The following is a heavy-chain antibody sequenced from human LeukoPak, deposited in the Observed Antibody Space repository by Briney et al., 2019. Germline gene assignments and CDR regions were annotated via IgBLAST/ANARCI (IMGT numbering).Heavy chain of an antibody. CDR1: GYTFTRHY. J-gene: IGHJ3*02. D-gene: IGHD2-8*01. Sequence: ASVKVSCKASGYTFTRHYMNWVRQAPGQGLEWMGKINSSSGGTGYAQKFQGRVTMTRDTSTSTVYMELTSLRSEDTAVYYCARDGLYCTNGVCSSDIWGQGTLVTVSS. CDR3: ARDGLYCTNGVCSSDI. CDR2: INSSSGGT. V-gene: IGHV1-46*01.